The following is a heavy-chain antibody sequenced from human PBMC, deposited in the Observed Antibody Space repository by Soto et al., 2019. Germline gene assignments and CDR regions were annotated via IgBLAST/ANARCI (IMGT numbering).Heavy chain of an antibody. CDR2: IYYSGST. D-gene: IGHD3-3*01. V-gene: IGHV4-59*01. J-gene: IGHJ4*02. Sequence: SETLYLTCNVSGGSISSYYWSWIRQPPGKGLEWIGYIYYSGSTNYNPSLKSRVTISVDTSKNQFSLKLSSVTAADTAVYYCSRVSTDFWSGYPSFAYWGQGTLVSV. CDR1: GGSISSYY. CDR3: SRVSTDFWSGYPSFAY.